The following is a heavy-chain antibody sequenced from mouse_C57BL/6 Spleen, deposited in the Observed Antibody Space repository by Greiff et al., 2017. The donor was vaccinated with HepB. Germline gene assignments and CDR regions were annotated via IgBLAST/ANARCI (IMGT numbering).Heavy chain of an antibody. Sequence: QVQLQQSGAELVRPGTSVKVSCKASGYAFTNYLIEWVKQRPGQGLEWIGVINPGSGGTNYNEKFKGKATLTADKSSSTAYMQLSSLTSEDSAVYVCAKSGRGYEFAYWGQGTMVTVSA. CDR2: INPGSGGT. D-gene: IGHD2-2*01. CDR1: GYAFTNYL. CDR3: AKSGRGYEFAY. J-gene: IGHJ3*01. V-gene: IGHV1-54*01.